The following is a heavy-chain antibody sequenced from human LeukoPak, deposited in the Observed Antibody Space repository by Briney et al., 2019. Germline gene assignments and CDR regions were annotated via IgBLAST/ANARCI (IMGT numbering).Heavy chain of an antibody. Sequence: GGSLRLSCAASGFTFSSYAMHWVRQAPGKGLEWVAVISYDGSNKYYADSVKGRFTISRDNAKNTLYLQMNSLRAEDTAVYYCAREVGSGSPDFDYWGQGTLVTVSS. CDR2: ISYDGSNK. V-gene: IGHV3-30*04. CDR3: AREVGSGSPDFDY. CDR1: GFTFSSYA. D-gene: IGHD1-26*01. J-gene: IGHJ4*02.